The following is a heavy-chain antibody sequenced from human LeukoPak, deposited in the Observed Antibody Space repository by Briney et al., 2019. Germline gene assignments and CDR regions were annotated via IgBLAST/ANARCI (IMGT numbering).Heavy chain of an antibody. J-gene: IGHJ4*02. V-gene: IGHV4-39*01. CDR3: ARRSYYYDSSGYYWDY. CDR1: GGSISSSSYY. CDR2: IYYSGST. D-gene: IGHD3-22*01. Sequence: SETLSLTCTVSGGSISSSSYYWGWIRQPPGKGLEWIGSIYYSGSTYYNPSLKSRVTISVDTSKNQFSLKLSSVTAADTAVYYCARRSYYYDSSGYYWDYWGQGTLVTVSS.